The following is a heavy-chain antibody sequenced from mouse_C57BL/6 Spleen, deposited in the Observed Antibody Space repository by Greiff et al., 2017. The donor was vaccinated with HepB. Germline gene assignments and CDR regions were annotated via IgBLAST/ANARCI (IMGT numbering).Heavy chain of an antibody. CDR3: VIYDDCGGYAMDY. Sequence: QVQLQQSGAELVKPGASVKLSCKASGYTFTSYWMHWVKQRPGQGLEWIGMIHPNSGSTNYNEKFKSKATLTVDKSSSTAYMQLSSLTSEDSAVYYCVIYDDCGGYAMDYWGQGTSVTVSS. CDR1: GYTFTSYW. D-gene: IGHD2-4*01. CDR2: IHPNSGST. V-gene: IGHV1-64*01. J-gene: IGHJ4*01.